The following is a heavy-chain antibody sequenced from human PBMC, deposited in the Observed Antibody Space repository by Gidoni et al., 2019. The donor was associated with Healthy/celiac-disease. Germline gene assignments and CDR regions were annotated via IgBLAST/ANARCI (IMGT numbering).Heavy chain of an antibody. Sequence: EVQLVESGGGLVQPGRSLRLSCAASGFPFDDYAMHWVRQAPGKGLEWVSGISWNSGSIGYADAVKGRFTISRDNAKNSLYLQMNSLRAEDTALYYCAKEGYCSGGSCYSPFDYWGQGTLVTVSS. CDR2: ISWNSGSI. D-gene: IGHD2-15*01. J-gene: IGHJ4*02. V-gene: IGHV3-9*01. CDR3: AKEGYCSGGSCYSPFDY. CDR1: GFPFDDYA.